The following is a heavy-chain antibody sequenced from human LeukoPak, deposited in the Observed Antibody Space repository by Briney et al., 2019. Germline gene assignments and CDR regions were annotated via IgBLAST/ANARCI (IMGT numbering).Heavy chain of an antibody. CDR1: GFSFSTYE. J-gene: IGHJ4*02. V-gene: IGHV3-48*03. Sequence: GGSLRLSCAASGFSFSTYEMNWVRQAPGKGLEWVSYISSSGNAIYYADSVKGRFTISRDNGKNSLYLQMNSLRVEDTGVYYCAREGIREGGRGGQFDYWGQGALVTVSS. D-gene: IGHD6-13*01. CDR2: ISSSGNAI. CDR3: AREGIREGGRGGQFDY.